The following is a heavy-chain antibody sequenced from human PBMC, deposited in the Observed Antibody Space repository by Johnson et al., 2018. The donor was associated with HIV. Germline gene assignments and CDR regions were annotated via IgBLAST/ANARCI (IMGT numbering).Heavy chain of an antibody. D-gene: IGHD4-17*01. J-gene: IGHJ3*02. Sequence: MLLVESGGGLVQSGGSLRLSCASSGFTVSRNYMSWVRQAPGKGLEWVSVIYSGGSTYYADSVKGRFTISRDNSKNTLYLQMNSLRAEDTAVYYCAREGRMDYGAPRAAFDIWGQGTMVTVSS. CDR3: AREGRMDYGAPRAAFDI. V-gene: IGHV3-66*01. CDR2: IYSGGST. CDR1: GFTVSRNY.